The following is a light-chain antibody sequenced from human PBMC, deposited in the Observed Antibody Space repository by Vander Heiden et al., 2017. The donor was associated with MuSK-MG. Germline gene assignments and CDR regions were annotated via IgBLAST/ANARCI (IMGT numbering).Light chain of an antibody. CDR2: AAS. J-gene: IGKJ2*01. CDR1: QSISSY. V-gene: IGKV1-39*01. Sequence: DIQMTKSPSSLSASVGDRVTITCRASQSISSYLNWYQQKPGKAPKLLIYAASSLQSGVPSRFSGSGSGTDFTLTISSLQPEDFATYYCQQSYNTPKTFGQGTKLEIK. CDR3: QQSYNTPKT.